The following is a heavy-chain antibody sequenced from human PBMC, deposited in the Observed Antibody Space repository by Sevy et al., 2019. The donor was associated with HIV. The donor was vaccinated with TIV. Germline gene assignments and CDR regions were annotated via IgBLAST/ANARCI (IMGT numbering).Heavy chain of an antibody. CDR1: GYTLTKLA. J-gene: IGHJ5*02. V-gene: IGHV1-24*01. CDR2: FDPQDDEI. Sequence: ASVKVSCKVSGYTLTKLAIHWVRQAPGKGLEWMGDFDPQDDEILYAQRFQGRLTMTEDTSTETAYMELSSLTSEDTAVYYCATVGLTYYSGSSSYQGDWFDPGAREPWSPSPQ. D-gene: IGHD2-15*01. CDR3: ATVGLTYYSGSSSYQGDWFDP.